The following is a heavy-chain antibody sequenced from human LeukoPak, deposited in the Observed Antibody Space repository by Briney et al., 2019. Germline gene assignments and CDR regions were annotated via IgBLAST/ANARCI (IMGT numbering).Heavy chain of an antibody. D-gene: IGHD5-24*01. J-gene: IGHJ4*02. V-gene: IGHV3-7*01. CDR2: IKEDGSET. CDR3: ARETPRRGETRDGYR. Sequence: GGSLRLSCAASGFAFSSYSMNWVRQVPGKGLECLANIKEDGSETYYADSVKGRFTISRDNPKNLLFLQINSLRVEDTAVYYCARETPRRGETRDGYRWGQGTLVTVSS. CDR1: GFAFSSYS.